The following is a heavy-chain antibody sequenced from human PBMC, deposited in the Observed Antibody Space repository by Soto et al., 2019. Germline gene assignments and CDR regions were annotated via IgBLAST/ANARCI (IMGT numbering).Heavy chain of an antibody. V-gene: IGHV2-5*02. CDR1: GFSLTTSAVG. D-gene: IGHD3-10*01. Sequence: SGPTLVNPTQTLTLTCTFSGFSLTTSAVGVGWIRQPPGKALEWLALIYGDEDKRYSSSLKSRLTITKDTSKNQVVLTMTNMGPVDTGAYYCTHLNYYGAGGYYRYFDYWGQGTPVTVSS. CDR2: IYGDEDK. CDR3: THLNYYGAGGYYRYFDY. J-gene: IGHJ4*02.